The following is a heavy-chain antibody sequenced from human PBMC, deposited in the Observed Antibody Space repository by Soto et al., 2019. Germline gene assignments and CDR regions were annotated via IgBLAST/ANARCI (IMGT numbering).Heavy chain of an antibody. Sequence: HVQLAESGGGVVQPGRSLRLSCATSGFVSNDYDIHWVRQAPGKGLAWLACISYDGSNKYYADSVKGRFTISRDNSKNTLSLQINSLGAEDTAVYYCSRGIKGGLDAWGPGTLVTVSS. V-gene: IGHV3-30*03. CDR2: ISYDGSNK. CDR1: GFVSNDYD. J-gene: IGHJ5*02. CDR3: SRGIKGGLDA. D-gene: IGHD2-21*01.